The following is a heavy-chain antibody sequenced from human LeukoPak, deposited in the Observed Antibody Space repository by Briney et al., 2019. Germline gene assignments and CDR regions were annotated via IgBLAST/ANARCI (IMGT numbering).Heavy chain of an antibody. V-gene: IGHV3-23*01. CDR3: AKWQLVLDAFDI. Sequence: GGSLRLSCAASGFTFSSYAMSWVRQAPGKGLEWVSAISGSGGSTYYADSVRGRFTISRDNSKNTLYLQMNSLRAEDTAVYYCAKWQLVLDAFDIWGQGTMVTVSS. D-gene: IGHD6-13*01. J-gene: IGHJ3*02. CDR1: GFTFSSYA. CDR2: ISGSGGST.